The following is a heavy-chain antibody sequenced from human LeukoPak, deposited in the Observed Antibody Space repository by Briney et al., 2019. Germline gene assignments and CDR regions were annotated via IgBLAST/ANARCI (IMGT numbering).Heavy chain of an antibody. Sequence: GASVKVSCKASGYTFTSYYTHWVRQAPGQGLEWMGIINPSGGSTSYAQKFQGRVTMTRDTSTSTVYMELSSLRSEDTAVYYCARAPYYYDSSGKPGRAYFDYWGQGTLVTVSS. D-gene: IGHD3-22*01. CDR3: ARAPYYYDSSGKPGRAYFDY. CDR1: GYTFTSYY. CDR2: INPSGGST. V-gene: IGHV1-46*01. J-gene: IGHJ4*02.